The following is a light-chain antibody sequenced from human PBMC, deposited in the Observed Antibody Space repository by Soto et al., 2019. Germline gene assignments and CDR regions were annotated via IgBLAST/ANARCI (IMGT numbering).Light chain of an antibody. Sequence: EIVLTQSPGTLSLSPGERASVSCRASQSVYTSYLAWFQQKPGQAPRLLIYGASNRATGIPDRFSGSGSGTDFTLTITRLEPEDFAVYFCHQSGNSPYNLGQGTKLEI. CDR3: HQSGNSPYN. V-gene: IGKV3-20*01. CDR1: QSVYTSY. J-gene: IGKJ2*01. CDR2: GAS.